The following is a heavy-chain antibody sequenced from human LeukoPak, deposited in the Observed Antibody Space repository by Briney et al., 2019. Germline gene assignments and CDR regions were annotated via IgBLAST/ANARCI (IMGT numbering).Heavy chain of an antibody. Sequence: GGSLRLSCGASGFTFSDHWMHWVRQAPGKGLVWVSGIDTDGSTTRYADSVKGRFTISRDNAKNTLYLQMNTLRAEDTAVYYCARDRPHNWFNPWGQGTLVTVSS. J-gene: IGHJ5*02. CDR3: ARDRPHNWFNP. CDR2: IDTDGSTT. CDR1: GFTFSDHW. V-gene: IGHV3-74*01.